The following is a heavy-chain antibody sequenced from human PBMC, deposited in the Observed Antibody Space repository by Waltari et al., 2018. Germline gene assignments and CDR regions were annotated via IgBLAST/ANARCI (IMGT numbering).Heavy chain of an antibody. V-gene: IGHV1-69*13. CDR1: GGTLTSSG. CDR3: ARDVIRAHDDGIYVARGWFDL. Sequence: QVQLVQSGAEGRPPGSSAKVSCKDSGGTLTSSGIPWGRQAPGQGLEWVGGIIPIVGTANYAQRFQDRVTMTSDVSTSTAYMEMRSLRSDDTAVYYCARDVIRAHDDGIYVARGWFDLWGQGTLVTVSS. J-gene: IGHJ5*02. CDR2: IIPIVGTA. D-gene: IGHD4-17*01.